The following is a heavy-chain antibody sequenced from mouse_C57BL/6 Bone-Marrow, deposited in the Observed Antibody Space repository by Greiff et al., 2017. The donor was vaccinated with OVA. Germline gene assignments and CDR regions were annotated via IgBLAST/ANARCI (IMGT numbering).Heavy chain of an antibody. J-gene: IGHJ2*01. D-gene: IGHD3-2*02. CDR2: IYPGDGDT. V-gene: IGHV1-82*01. CDR1: GYAFSSSW. Sequence: QVQLQQSGPELVKPGASVKISCKASGYAFSSSWMNWVKQRPGKGLEWIGRIYPGDGDTNYNGKFKGKATLTADTASSTAYMQRSSLTSDDSAVYFCARDSSGYVPDYWGQGTTLTVSS. CDR3: ARDSSGYVPDY.